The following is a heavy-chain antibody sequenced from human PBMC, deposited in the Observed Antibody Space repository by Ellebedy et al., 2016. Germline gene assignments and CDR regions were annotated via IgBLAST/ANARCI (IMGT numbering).Heavy chain of an antibody. Sequence: ASVKVSXKASGYTFTGYYIHWVRQAPGQGFEWMGWIKPNSGVTNYAQNFHGRVTLTRDMSINTVYMELSSLKSDDTAVYYCARATVVTPTVPPYFDYWGQGTLVTVSS. CDR1: GYTFTGYY. J-gene: IGHJ4*02. D-gene: IGHD2-21*02. CDR3: ARATVVTPTVPPYFDY. CDR2: IKPNSGVT. V-gene: IGHV1-2*02.